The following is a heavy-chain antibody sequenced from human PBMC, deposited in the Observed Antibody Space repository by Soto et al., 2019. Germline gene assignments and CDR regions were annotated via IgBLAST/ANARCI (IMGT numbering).Heavy chain of an antibody. Sequence: ASVKVSCKASGYTFTSYYMHWVRQAPGQGLEWMGIMNPSAGSTSYAQKFQGRVTMTRDTSTSTVYMEVRSLRSEDTAVYYCASLRATVFDYWGQGTLVTVSS. V-gene: IGHV1-46*03. CDR3: ASLRATVFDY. J-gene: IGHJ4*02. CDR1: GYTFTSYY. CDR2: MNPSAGST.